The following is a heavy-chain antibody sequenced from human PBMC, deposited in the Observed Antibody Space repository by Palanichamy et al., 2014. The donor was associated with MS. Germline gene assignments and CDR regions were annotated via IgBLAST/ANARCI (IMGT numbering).Heavy chain of an antibody. CDR2: IYYSGST. D-gene: IGHD6-13*01. CDR1: GGSISSRTHY. V-gene: IGHV4-39*01. J-gene: IGHJ4*02. Sequence: QLQLQESGPGLVKSSETLSLTCTVSGGSISSRTHYWGWIRQPPGKGLEWIGYIYYSGSTYYNPSLKSRVTISVDTSKNQFSLKLSSLTAADTAVYYCARNTAAAGTFDYWGQGTLVTVSS. CDR3: ARNTAAAGTFDY.